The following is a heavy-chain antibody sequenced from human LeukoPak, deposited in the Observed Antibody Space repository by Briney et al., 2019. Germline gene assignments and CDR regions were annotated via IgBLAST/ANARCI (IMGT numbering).Heavy chain of an antibody. CDR2: ISGSGGSI. V-gene: IGHV3-9*01. D-gene: IGHD3-22*01. CDR3: AKDINSSGYYFDY. Sequence: GGTLRLSCAASGFTFTSYGMSWVRQAPGKGLEWVSGISGSGGSIGYADSVKGRFTISRDNAKNSLYLQMNSLKAEDTALYYCAKDINSSGYYFDYWGQGTLVTVSS. CDR1: GFTFTSYG. J-gene: IGHJ4*02.